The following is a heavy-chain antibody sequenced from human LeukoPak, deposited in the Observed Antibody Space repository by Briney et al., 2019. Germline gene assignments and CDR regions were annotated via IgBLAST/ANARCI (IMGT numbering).Heavy chain of an antibody. CDR1: GYTFTGYY. V-gene: IGHV1-2*02. CDR3: ARGQRGRTYGSGSTVDY. J-gene: IGHJ4*02. Sequence: GASVKVSCKASGYTFTGYYLHWVRQAPGQGLEWMGRINPNSGGTNYAQKFQGRVTMTRDTSISTAYMELSSLRSDDTAVYYCARGQRGRTYGSGSTVDYWGQGTLVTVSS. CDR2: INPNSGGT. D-gene: IGHD3-10*01.